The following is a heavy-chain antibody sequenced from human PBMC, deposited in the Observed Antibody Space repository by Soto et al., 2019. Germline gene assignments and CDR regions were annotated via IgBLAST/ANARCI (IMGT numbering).Heavy chain of an antibody. V-gene: IGHV4-59*01. J-gene: IGHJ4*02. CDR1: GGSISSYY. D-gene: IGHD5-12*01. Sequence: PSETLSLTCTVSGGSISSYYWSWIRQPPGKGLEWIGYIYYSGSTNYNPSLKSRVTISVDTSKNQFSLKLSSVTAADTAVYYCASKVATIGAPFDYWGQGTLVTVSS. CDR3: ASKVATIGAPFDY. CDR2: IYYSGST.